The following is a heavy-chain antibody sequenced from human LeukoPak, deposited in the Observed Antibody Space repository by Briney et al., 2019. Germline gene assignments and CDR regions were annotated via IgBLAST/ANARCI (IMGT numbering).Heavy chain of an antibody. D-gene: IGHD3-16*01. CDR2: IYYSGDT. V-gene: IGHV4-39*02. J-gene: IGHJ3*02. CDR3: ARDQRGNAFDI. Sequence: PSETLSLTCTVSGGSISSSSHYWGWIRQPPGKGLEWIGSIYYSGDTYHNPSLKSRVTTSVDTSKSQFSLRLSSVTAADTAVYYCARDQRGNAFDIWGQGTMVTVSS. CDR1: GGSISSSSHY.